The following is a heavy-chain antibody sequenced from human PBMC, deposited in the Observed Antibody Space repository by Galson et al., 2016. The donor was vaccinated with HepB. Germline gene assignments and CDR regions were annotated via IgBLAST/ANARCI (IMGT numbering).Heavy chain of an antibody. D-gene: IGHD7-27*01. J-gene: IGHJ4*02. CDR1: GFTFSSYG. V-gene: IGHV3-30*18. CDR2: ISSDGSKK. CDR3: IKANGWIPLWGYFEY. Sequence: SLRLSCAASGFTFSSYGIHWVRQAPGKGLEWVAVISSDGSKKSYADSVKGRFTISRGNSRNTLNLQMNSLKTEDTAVYYCIKANGWIPLWGYFEYWGQGALVTVTS.